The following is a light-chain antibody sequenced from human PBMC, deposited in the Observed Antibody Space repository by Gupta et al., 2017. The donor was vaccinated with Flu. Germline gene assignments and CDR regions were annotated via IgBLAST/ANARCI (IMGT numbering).Light chain of an antibody. V-gene: IGKV1-39*01. Sequence: DIQMTQSPSSLSASVGDRVTITCRASQSISTYLNWYQQKPGKAPKLLIYDASSLQSGVPSRFSGSGSGTDFTLTISSLQPEDFATYYCQQSYSTHSFGQGTKLKIK. J-gene: IGKJ2*03. CDR3: QQSYSTHS. CDR2: DAS. CDR1: QSISTY.